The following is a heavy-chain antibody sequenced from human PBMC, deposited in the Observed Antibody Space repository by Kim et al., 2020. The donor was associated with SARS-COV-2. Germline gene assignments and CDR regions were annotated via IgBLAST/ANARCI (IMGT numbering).Heavy chain of an antibody. Sequence: GESLKISCKGSGYSFTSYWIGWVRQMPGKGLEWMGIIYPGDSDTRYSPSFQGQVTISADKSISTAYLQWSSLKASDTAMYYCARRQVGSSWYEDWFDPWGQGTLVTVSS. CDR3: ARRQVGSSWYEDWFDP. D-gene: IGHD6-13*01. CDR2: IYPGDSDT. CDR1: GYSFTSYW. J-gene: IGHJ5*02. V-gene: IGHV5-51*01.